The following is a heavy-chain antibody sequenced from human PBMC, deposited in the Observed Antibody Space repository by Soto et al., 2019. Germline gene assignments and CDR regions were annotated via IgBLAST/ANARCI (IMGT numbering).Heavy chain of an antibody. J-gene: IGHJ5*02. V-gene: IGHV3-7*05. D-gene: IGHD2-21*02. CDR1: GFTFSSYW. Sequence: GGSLRLSCVVSGFTFSSYWMTWVRQAPGKGLEWVANINGDGSQKYYVDFVKGRFTVSRDNSKNTLYLQMNSLRAEDTAVYYCAKFYGGNSAHTYTIDPWGQGTLVTVSS. CDR3: AKFYGGNSAHTYTIDP. CDR2: INGDGSQK.